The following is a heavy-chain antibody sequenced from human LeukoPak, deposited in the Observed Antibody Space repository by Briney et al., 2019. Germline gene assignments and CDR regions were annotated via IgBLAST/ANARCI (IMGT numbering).Heavy chain of an antibody. J-gene: IGHJ4*02. CDR3: ARGSKLEWELLLLAPQARPKYDGYDY. D-gene: IGHD1-26*01. Sequence: QPGGSLRLSCAASGFTFSSYEMNWVRQAPGKGLEWVSYISSSGSTIYYADSVKGRFTISRDNAKNSLYLQMNSLRAEDTAVYYCARGSKLEWELLLLAPQARPKYDGYDYWGQGTLVTVSS. CDR1: GFTFSSYE. V-gene: IGHV3-48*03. CDR2: ISSSGSTI.